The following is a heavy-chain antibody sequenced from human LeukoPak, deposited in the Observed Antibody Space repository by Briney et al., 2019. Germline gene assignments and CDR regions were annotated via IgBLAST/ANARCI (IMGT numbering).Heavy chain of an antibody. V-gene: IGHV1-24*01. CDR1: GYTLTELS. CDR3: ATVRPVLAREMATIKPRGLDY. D-gene: IGHD5-24*01. J-gene: IGHJ4*02. CDR2: FDPEDGET. Sequence: ASVKVSCKVSGYTLTELSMHWVRQAPGKGLEWMGGFDPEDGETIYAQKFQGRVTMTEDTSTDTAYMELSSLRSEDTAVYYCATVRPVLAREMATIKPRGLDYWGQGTLVTVSS.